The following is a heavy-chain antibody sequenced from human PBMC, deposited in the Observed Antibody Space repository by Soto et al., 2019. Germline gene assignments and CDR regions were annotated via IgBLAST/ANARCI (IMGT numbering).Heavy chain of an antibody. CDR3: AKGWTTVTTGRYYYYGMDV. V-gene: IGHV3-23*01. Sequence: EEQLLESGGGLVQPGGSLRLSCAASGFTFSDYAVSWVRQAPGKGLEWVSSISGGDGNTYYADSVKGRFTTLRDNSKSTLYLQMNSLRADDTAVYYCAKGWTTVTTGRYYYYGMDVWGQGTTVTVSS. J-gene: IGHJ6*02. D-gene: IGHD4-17*01. CDR1: GFTFSDYA. CDR2: ISGGDGNT.